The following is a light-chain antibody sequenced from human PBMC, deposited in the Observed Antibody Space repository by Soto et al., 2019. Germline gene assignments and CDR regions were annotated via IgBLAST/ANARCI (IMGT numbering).Light chain of an antibody. CDR2: AAS. CDR1: QSISSY. V-gene: IGKV1-39*01. J-gene: IGKJ5*01. Sequence: DIQMTHAPSSLSASVGDRVTITGLASQSISSYLNWYQQKPGKAPKLLIYAASSLQSGVPSRFSGSGSGTDFTLTISSLQPEDFATYYCQQSYSTPITFGQGTRLEIK. CDR3: QQSYSTPIT.